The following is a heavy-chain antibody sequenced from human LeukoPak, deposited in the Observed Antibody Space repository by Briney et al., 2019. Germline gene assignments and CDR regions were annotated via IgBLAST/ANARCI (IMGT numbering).Heavy chain of an antibody. Sequence: PSETLSLTCAVSGYSISSGYYWGWSRQPPGRGLEWIGSIYHSGSTYYNPSLKSRVTISVDTSKNQFSLKLSSVTAADTAVYYCARVTVTQGIDYWGQGTLVTVSS. CDR3: ARVTVTQGIDY. D-gene: IGHD4-17*01. V-gene: IGHV4-38-2*01. CDR1: GYSISSGYY. CDR2: IYHSGST. J-gene: IGHJ4*02.